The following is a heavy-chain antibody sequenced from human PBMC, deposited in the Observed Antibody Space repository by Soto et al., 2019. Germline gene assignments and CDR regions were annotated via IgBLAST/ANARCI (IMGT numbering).Heavy chain of an antibody. CDR1: GFTVSSNY. CDR2: FYSGGGT. CDR3: ARGVRKTANGPWYFDL. V-gene: IGHV3-53*01. J-gene: IGHJ2*01. Sequence: GGSLRLSCAASGFTVSSNYMSWFRQAPGKGLEWVSVFYSGGGTYYADSVKGRFTISRDNSKDTLFLQMNSLRAEDTAVYYCARGVRKTANGPWYFDLWGRGTLVTVSS. D-gene: IGHD3-10*02.